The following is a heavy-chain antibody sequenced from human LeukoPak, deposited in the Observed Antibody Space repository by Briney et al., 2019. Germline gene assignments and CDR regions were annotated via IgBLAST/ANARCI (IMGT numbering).Heavy chain of an antibody. V-gene: IGHV3-23*01. CDR1: GFTFSTYA. D-gene: IGHD1-26*01. CDR3: AKGRDSGSYYFDN. CDR2: ISGGGS. Sequence: QSGGSLRLSCAASGFTFSTYAMNWVRQAPGKGLEWVSHISGGGSEHADSVKGRFTISRDNSRNTLYLQMNSLRVEDTAVYYCAKGRDSGSYYFDNWGQGTLVTVSS. J-gene: IGHJ4*02.